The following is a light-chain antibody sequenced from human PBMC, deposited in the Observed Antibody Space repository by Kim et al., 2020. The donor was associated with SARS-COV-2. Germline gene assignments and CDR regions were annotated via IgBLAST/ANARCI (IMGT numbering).Light chain of an antibody. V-gene: IGLV2-11*03. CDR2: DDN. CDR1: SSDDGSYNC. CDR3: CSFAGSYFL. Sequence: QSVTVFCTRASSDDGSYNCLSGYQQHPGKAPKFMINDDNKRPSGVPDRFSGSKSGNTASLTISGLQADDEADYYCCSFAGSYFLFGGGTKVTVL. J-gene: IGLJ2*01.